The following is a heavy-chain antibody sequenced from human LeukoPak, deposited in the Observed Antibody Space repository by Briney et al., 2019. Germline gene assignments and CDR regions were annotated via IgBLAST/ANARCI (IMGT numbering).Heavy chain of an antibody. CDR1: GFTFSSYS. CDR3: ARGGDIVATMGHRYYYYYMDV. J-gene: IGHJ6*03. V-gene: IGHV4-34*01. Sequence: GSLRLSCAASGFTFSSYSMNWIRQPPGKGLEWIGEINHSGSTNYNPSLKSRVTISVDTSKNQFSLKLSSVTAADTAVYYCARGGDIVATMGHRYYYYYMDVWGKGTTVTVSS. CDR2: INHSGST. D-gene: IGHD5-12*01.